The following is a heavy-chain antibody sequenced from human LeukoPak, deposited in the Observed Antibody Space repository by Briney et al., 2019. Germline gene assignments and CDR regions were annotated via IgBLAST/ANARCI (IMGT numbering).Heavy chain of an antibody. Sequence: PSETLSLTCTVSGGSISSYYWSWIRQPPGKGLEWIGYIYYSGSTNYNPSLKSRVTISVDTSKNQFSLKLSSVTAADTAVYYCAGQLKKGYCSGGSCYSGYYYYYYMDVWGKGTTVTISS. CDR2: IYYSGST. J-gene: IGHJ6*03. D-gene: IGHD2-15*01. CDR3: AGQLKKGYCSGGSCYSGYYYYYYMDV. CDR1: GGSISSYY. V-gene: IGHV4-59*01.